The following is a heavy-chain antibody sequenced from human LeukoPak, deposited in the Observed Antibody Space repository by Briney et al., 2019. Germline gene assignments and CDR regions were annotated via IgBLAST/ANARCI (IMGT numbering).Heavy chain of an antibody. J-gene: IGHJ4*02. CDR3: AKDNHCDYGGLDY. D-gene: IGHD4-17*01. Sequence: GGSLRLSCAASGFTFSSYAMTSVRHAPRKGLECVSTIINRGATTYYADSAKGRFTISRDHSKNTLDLQMNSLRGEDTAAYYCAKDNHCDYGGLDYWVQGTLVSVCS. CDR1: GFTFSSYA. V-gene: IGHV3-23*01. CDR2: IINRGATT.